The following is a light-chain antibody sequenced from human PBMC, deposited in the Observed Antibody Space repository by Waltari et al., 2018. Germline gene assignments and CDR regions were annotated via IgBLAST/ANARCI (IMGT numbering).Light chain of an antibody. Sequence: DIQMTQSTSYLSASVGDRFTIPCRASRRITTYLNWYQQKPGKAPKVLIYAASSLESGVPSRFSGSGSGTDFTLTITTLQPEDCATYYCRQSSSTAITFGQGTRRQIK. CDR3: RQSSSTAIT. J-gene: IGKJ5*01. CDR2: AAS. V-gene: IGKV1-39*01. CDR1: RRITTY.